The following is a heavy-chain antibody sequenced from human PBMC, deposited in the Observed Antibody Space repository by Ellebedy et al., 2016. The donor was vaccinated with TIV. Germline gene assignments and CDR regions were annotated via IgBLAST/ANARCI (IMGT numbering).Heavy chain of an antibody. CDR3: ARDNYDGNGGYFDF. CDR2: ISSSTFHT. J-gene: IGHJ4*02. V-gene: IGHV3-11*06. D-gene: IGHD3-3*01. CDR1: GFSFSDAY. Sequence: PGGSLRLSCAASGFSFSDAYMAWIRQAPGRGLEWVSFISSSTFHTSYADSVRGRFSISRDNVRDLLYLEMNRLRAEDTAVYYCARDNYDGNGGYFDFWGQGTLVTVSS.